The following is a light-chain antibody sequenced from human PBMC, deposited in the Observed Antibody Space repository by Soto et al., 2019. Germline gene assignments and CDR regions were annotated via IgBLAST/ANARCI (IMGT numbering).Light chain of an antibody. V-gene: IGLV4-69*01. CDR1: SGHSSYA. J-gene: IGLJ3*02. CDR2: LKSDGSH. CDR3: QTWGTGINWV. Sequence: QPVLTQSPSASASLGASVKLTCTLSSGHSSYAIAWHQQQPEKGPRYLMKLKSDGSHSKGDGIPDRFSGSSSGAERYLTISSLQSEDEADYYCQTWGTGINWVFGGGTKLTVL.